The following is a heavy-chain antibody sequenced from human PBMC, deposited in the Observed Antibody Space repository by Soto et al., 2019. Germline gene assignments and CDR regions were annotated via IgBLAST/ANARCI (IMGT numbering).Heavy chain of an antibody. CDR3: ARDPTDYGMDV. CDR1: GFTFSSYW. Sequence: GGSLGLSCAASGFTFSSYWMHWVRQAPGKGLVWVSRINSDGSSTSYADSVKGRFTISRDNAKNTLYLQMNSLRAEDTAVYYCARDPTDYGMDVWGQGTTVTVSS. J-gene: IGHJ6*02. V-gene: IGHV3-74*01. CDR2: INSDGSST.